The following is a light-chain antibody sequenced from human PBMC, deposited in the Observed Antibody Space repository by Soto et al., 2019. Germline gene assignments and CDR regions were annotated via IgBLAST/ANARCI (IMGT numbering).Light chain of an antibody. J-gene: IGLJ1*01. CDR1: SSDVGSYNL. V-gene: IGLV2-23*02. CDR3: CSYAGSSTPLI. Sequence: QSALTQPASGSGSPGQSITISCTRTSSDVGSYNLVSWYQQHPGKAPKLMIYEVSKRPSGVSNRFSGSKSGNTASLTISGLQAEDEADYYCCSYAGSSTPLIFGTGTKVTVL. CDR2: EVS.